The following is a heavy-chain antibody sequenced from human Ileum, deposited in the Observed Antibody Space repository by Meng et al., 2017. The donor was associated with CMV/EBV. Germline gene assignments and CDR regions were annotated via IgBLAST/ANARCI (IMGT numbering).Heavy chain of an antibody. D-gene: IGHD6-6*01. CDR3: ARVRYSGSPGRYYYYGMDV. J-gene: IGHJ6*02. CDR1: GGSFSGYY. Sequence: SETLSLTCAVYGGSFSGYYWSWIRQPPGKGLEWIGEINHSGSTNYNPSLKSRVTISVDTSKNQFSLKLSSVTAADTAVYYCARVRYSGSPGRYYYYGMDVWGQGTTVTVSS. CDR2: INHSGST. V-gene: IGHV4-34*01.